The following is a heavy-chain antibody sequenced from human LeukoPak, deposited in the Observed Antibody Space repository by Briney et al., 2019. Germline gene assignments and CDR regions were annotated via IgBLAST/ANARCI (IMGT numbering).Heavy chain of an antibody. CDR1: GFTFSSYE. CDR2: ISSSGSNI. V-gene: IGHV3-48*03. CDR3: ARERGGSYISTEDFDF. J-gene: IGHJ4*02. D-gene: IGHD3-16*01. Sequence: GGSLRLSCAASGFTFSSYEMNWVRQAPGKGLEWVSYISSSGSNIYYADSVKGRFTISRDNAKNSLYLQMSSLRAEDTAVYYCARERGGSYISTEDFDFWGQGTLVTVSS.